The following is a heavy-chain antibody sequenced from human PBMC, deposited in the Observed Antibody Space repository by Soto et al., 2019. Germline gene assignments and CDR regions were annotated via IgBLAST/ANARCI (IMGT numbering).Heavy chain of an antibody. CDR3: ASLGYCTSTSCQTRYYYYGMDV. Sequence: QVQLVESGGGVVQPGRSLRLSCAASGFTFSNYGMHWVRQAPGKGLEWVAVISSDGSNKYYADSVKGRFTISRDNSRNTLSLQKNSLRAEDTAVYYFASLGYCTSTSCQTRYYYYGMDVWGQGTTVTVSS. CDR1: GFTFSNYG. V-gene: IGHV3-30*03. D-gene: IGHD2-2*01. J-gene: IGHJ6*02. CDR2: ISSDGSNK.